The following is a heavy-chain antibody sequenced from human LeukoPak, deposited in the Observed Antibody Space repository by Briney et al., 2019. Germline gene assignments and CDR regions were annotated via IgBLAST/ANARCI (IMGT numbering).Heavy chain of an antibody. CDR2: INHSGST. CDR1: GGSFSGYY. D-gene: IGHD6-13*01. J-gene: IGHJ4*02. V-gene: IGHV4-34*01. Sequence: SETLSLTCAVYGGSFSGYYWSWIRQPPGKGLEWIGEINHSGSTNYNPSLKSRVTISVDTSKNQFSLKLSSVTAADTAVYYCASGIAAGNDYWGQGTLVTVSS. CDR3: ASGIAAGNDY.